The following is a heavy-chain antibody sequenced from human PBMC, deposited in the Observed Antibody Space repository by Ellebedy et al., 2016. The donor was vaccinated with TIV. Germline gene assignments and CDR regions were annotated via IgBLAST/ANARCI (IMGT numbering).Heavy chain of an antibody. Sequence: PGGSLRLSCAASVFTFNNAWMNWVRQAPGKGLEWVGRIKSKSDGGTTDYAARVKGRFTISRDDSKNTLYLQMNSLKTEETAVYYCTTASMIVELDVFDIWGQGTMVTVSS. V-gene: IGHV3-15*07. D-gene: IGHD3-22*01. J-gene: IGHJ3*02. CDR1: VFTFNNAW. CDR3: TTASMIVELDVFDI. CDR2: IKSKSDGGTT.